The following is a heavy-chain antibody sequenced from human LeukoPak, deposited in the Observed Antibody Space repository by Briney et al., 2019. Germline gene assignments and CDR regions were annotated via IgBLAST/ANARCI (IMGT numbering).Heavy chain of an antibody. Sequence: VASVKVSCKASGYTFTSYGITWVRQAPGRGLEWMGWMNPYSTNTGYARKFQGRLSMTRDTSITTAYMELSSLTSEDTAVYYCARATRGVLLSEFWGQGSPITVSS. CDR2: MNPYSTNT. CDR3: ARATRGVLLSEF. CDR1: GYTFTSYG. J-gene: IGHJ4*02. V-gene: IGHV1-8*02. D-gene: IGHD2-15*01.